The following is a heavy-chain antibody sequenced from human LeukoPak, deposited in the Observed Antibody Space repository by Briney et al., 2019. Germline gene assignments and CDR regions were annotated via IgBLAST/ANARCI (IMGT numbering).Heavy chain of an antibody. D-gene: IGHD2-15*01. CDR1: GGSISSGGYS. CDR3: ARGRLLPNY. CDR2: IYHSGST. Sequence: SQTLSLTCAVSGGSISSGGYSWSWIRQPPGKGLEWIGYIYHSGSTYYNPSLKSRVTISVDRSKNLFSLKLSSVTAADTAVYYCARGRLLPNYWGQGTLVTVSS. J-gene: IGHJ4*02. V-gene: IGHV4-30-2*01.